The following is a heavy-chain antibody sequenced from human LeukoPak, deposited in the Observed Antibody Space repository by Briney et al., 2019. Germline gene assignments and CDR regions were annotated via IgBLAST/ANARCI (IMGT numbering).Heavy chain of an antibody. CDR3: ATEAYYDSSGPHFDY. J-gene: IGHJ4*02. D-gene: IGHD3-22*01. V-gene: IGHV4-4*02. Sequence: SETLSLTRAVSGGSISSSNWWTWVRQPPGKGLEWIGEIYHAGNTNYNPSLKSRVTISVNKSKNQFSLKLTSVTAADTAVYYCATEAYYDSSGPHFDYWGQGTLVTVSS. CDR1: GGSISSSNW. CDR2: IYHAGNT.